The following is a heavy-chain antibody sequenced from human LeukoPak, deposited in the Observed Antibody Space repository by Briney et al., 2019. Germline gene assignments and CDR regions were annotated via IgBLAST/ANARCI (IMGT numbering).Heavy chain of an antibody. CDR3: ARGKASDSSSWYAWFDP. D-gene: IGHD6-13*01. CDR2: IIPIFGTA. Sequence: GSSVKVSCKASGDTFSSYAISWLRQAPGQGLEWMGGIIPIFGTANYAQKFQGRVTITTDESTSTAYMELSSLRSEDTAVYYCARGKASDSSSWYAWFDPWGQGTLVTVSS. V-gene: IGHV1-69*05. CDR1: GDTFSSYA. J-gene: IGHJ5*02.